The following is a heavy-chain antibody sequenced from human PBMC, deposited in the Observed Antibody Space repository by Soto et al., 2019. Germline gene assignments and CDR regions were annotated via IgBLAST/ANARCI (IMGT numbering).Heavy chain of an antibody. CDR1: GFTFSSYD. D-gene: IGHD3-3*01. CDR3: ARAAYYDFWSGYINGMDV. V-gene: IGHV3-13*01. Sequence: EVQLVESGGGLVQPGGSLRLSCAASGFTFSSYDMHWVRQATGKGLEWVSAIGTAGDTYYPGSVKGRFTISRENAKNSLYLQMNSLRAEDTAVYYCARAAYYDFWSGYINGMDVWGQGTTVTVSS. J-gene: IGHJ6*02. CDR2: IGTAGDT.